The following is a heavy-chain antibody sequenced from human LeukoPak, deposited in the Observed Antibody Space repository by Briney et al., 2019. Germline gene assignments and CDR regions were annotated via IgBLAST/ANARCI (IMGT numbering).Heavy chain of an antibody. CDR2: INPKSGGT. J-gene: IGHJ4*02. CDR3: ARGADSSGYYYLFYFDY. V-gene: IGHV1-2*02. CDR1: GYTFTGYY. D-gene: IGHD3-22*01. Sequence: ASVKVSCKASGYTFTGYYMHWVRQAPGQGLEWMGWINPKSGGTNYAQKFQGRVTMTRDTSITTAYMELSSLRSADTALYYCARGADSSGYYYLFYFDYWGQGTLVTVSS.